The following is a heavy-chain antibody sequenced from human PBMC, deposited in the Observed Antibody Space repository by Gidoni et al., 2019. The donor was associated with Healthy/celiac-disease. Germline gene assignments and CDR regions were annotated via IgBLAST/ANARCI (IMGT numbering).Heavy chain of an antibody. J-gene: IGHJ6*03. CDR1: GFTFSRYG. Sequence: QVQLVESGGGVVQPGRSLRLSCAASGFTFSRYGMHWVRQAPGKGLDWVAVIWYDGSNKYYADSVKGRFTISRDNSKNTLYLQMNSLRAEDTAVYYCAREGTGYSSSWIPYYYYYYMDVWGKGTTVTVSS. CDR3: AREGTGYSSSWIPYYYYYYMDV. V-gene: IGHV3-33*01. CDR2: IWYDGSNK. D-gene: IGHD6-13*01.